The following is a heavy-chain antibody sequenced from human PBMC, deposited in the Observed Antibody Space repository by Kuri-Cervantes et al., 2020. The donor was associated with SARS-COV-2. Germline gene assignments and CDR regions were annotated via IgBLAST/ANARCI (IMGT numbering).Heavy chain of an antibody. CDR1: GFTVSSNY. D-gene: IGHD3-10*01. V-gene: IGHV3-53*01. Sequence: GGSLRLSCAASGFTVSSNYMSWVRQAPGKGLEWVSVTYSGGNAYYADSVKGRFTIFTDDSKNTLYLQLNSLRAEDSAVYYCAGGFAMVRSVDVWGQGTTVTVSS. J-gene: IGHJ6*02. CDR2: TYSGGNA. CDR3: AGGFAMVRSVDV.